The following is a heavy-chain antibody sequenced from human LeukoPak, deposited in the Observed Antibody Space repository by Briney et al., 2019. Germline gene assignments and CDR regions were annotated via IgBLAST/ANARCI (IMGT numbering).Heavy chain of an antibody. J-gene: IGHJ4*02. CDR2: IKQDGSEK. Sequence: GGSLRLSCAASGFTFSSYWMSWVRQAPGKGLEWVAHIKQDGSEKYYVDSVKGRFTISRDDAKNSLYLQMNSLRAEDTAVYYCASLYYYDSSGYYYSDYWGQGTLVTVSS. CDR1: GFTFSSYW. CDR3: ASLYYYDSSGYYYSDY. D-gene: IGHD3-22*01. V-gene: IGHV3-7*01.